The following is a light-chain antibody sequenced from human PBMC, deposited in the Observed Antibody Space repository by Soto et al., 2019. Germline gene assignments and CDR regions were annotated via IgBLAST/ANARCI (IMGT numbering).Light chain of an antibody. V-gene: IGKV3-20*01. Sequence: EIVMTQSPVTLSVSAGERAGLSCRASQTVNNNYLAWCQQKPGQAPRLLIYGASSRATGIPDRFSGSGSGTDFILTISRLEPEDFAVYYCQQYGISLWTFGQGTKVDIK. CDR3: QQYGISLWT. J-gene: IGKJ1*01. CDR2: GAS. CDR1: QTVNNNY.